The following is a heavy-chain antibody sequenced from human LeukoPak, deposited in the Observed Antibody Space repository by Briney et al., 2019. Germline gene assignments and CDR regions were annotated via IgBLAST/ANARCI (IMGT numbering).Heavy chain of an antibody. J-gene: IGHJ6*03. D-gene: IGHD3-9*01. CDR3: ARASAIFRYYYYYYYMDV. V-gene: IGHV1-8*03. CDR2: MNPNSGNT. Sequence: ASVKVSCKASGYTFTSYDINWVRQATGQGLEWMGWMNPNSGNTGYAQKFQGRVTITRNTSISTAYMELSSLRSDDTAVYYCARASAIFRYYYYYYYMDVWGKGTTVTISS. CDR1: GYTFTSYD.